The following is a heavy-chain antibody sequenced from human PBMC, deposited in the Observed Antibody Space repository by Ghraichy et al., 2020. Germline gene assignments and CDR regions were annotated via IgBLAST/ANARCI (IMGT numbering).Heavy chain of an antibody. CDR1: GFNFSTYG. J-gene: IGHJ4*02. CDR3: VGGGGLCTIGSCYSFDY. Sequence: GGSLRLSCDASGFNFSTYGMNWVRQAPGRGLEWVAYISNYITTTYYAESVRGRFFISRDNVKNSLDLQMTRLRDEDTAMYYCVGGGGLCTIGSCYSFDYWGQGTMVTVSP. CDR2: ISNYITTT. V-gene: IGHV3-48*02. D-gene: IGHD2-2*02.